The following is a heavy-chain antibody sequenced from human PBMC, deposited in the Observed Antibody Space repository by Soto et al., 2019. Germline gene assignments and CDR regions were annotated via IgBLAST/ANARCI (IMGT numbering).Heavy chain of an antibody. J-gene: IGHJ4*02. D-gene: IGHD3-22*01. CDR1: GGTFSSYT. Sequence: GASVKVSCKASGGTFSSYTISWVRQAPGQGLEWMGRIIPILGIANYAQKFQGRVTITADKSTSTAYMELSSLRSEDTAVYYCAREMAYYYDSSGYFYGSFDYWGQGTLVTVSS. V-gene: IGHV1-69*04. CDR2: IIPILGIA. CDR3: AREMAYYYDSSGYFYGSFDY.